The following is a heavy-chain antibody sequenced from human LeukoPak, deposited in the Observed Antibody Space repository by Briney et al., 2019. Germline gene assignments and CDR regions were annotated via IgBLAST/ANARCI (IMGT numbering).Heavy chain of an antibody. V-gene: IGHV3-11*01. CDR2: ISSSGSTI. CDR1: GFTFSDYY. CDR3: ARHLLRLGELSLESFDY. D-gene: IGHD3-16*02. Sequence: GGSLRLSCAASGFTFSDYYMSWIRQAPGKGLEWVSYISSSGSTIYYADSVKGRFTISRDNAKNSLYLQMNSLRAEDTAVYYCARHLLRLGELSLESFDYWGQGTLVTVSS. J-gene: IGHJ4*02.